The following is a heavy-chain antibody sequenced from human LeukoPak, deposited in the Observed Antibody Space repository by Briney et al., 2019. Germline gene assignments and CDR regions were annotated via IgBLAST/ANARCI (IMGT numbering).Heavy chain of an antibody. CDR1: GFTFSSYA. D-gene: IGHD1-26*01. V-gene: IGHV3-23*01. J-gene: IGHJ4*02. CDR3: AKNRGGSYYSGSDY. Sequence: GGSLRLSCAASGFTFSSYAMNWFRQAPGKGLEWVSAVRGSDAGTSYADSVKGRFTISRDNSKNTLYLQMNSLRAEDTAVYYCAKNRGGSYYSGSDYWGQGTLVTVSS. CDR2: VRGSDAGT.